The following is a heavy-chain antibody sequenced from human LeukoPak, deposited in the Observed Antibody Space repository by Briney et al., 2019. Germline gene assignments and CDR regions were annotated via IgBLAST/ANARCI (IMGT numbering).Heavy chain of an antibody. Sequence: ASVNVSCKASGYTFTSYGISWVRRAPGQGLEWMGWISAYNGNTNYAQKLQGRVTMTTDTSTSTAYMELRSLRSDDTAVYYCARSYCGGDCYSLYYYYGMDVWGQGTTVTVSS. J-gene: IGHJ6*02. D-gene: IGHD2-21*02. V-gene: IGHV1-18*01. CDR3: ARSYCGGDCYSLYYYYGMDV. CDR2: ISAYNGNT. CDR1: GYTFTSYG.